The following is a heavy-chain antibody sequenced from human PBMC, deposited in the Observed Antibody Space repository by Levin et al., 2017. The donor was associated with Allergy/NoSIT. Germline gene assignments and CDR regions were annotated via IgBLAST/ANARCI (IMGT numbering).Heavy chain of an antibody. CDR1: GFTFSSYG. D-gene: IGHD6-19*01. CDR2: IWYDGSNK. J-gene: IGHJ2*01. Sequence: GESLKISCAASGFTFSSYGMHWVRKAPGKGLEWVAVIWYDGSNKYYADSVKGRFTISRDNSKNTLYLQMNSLRAEDTAVYYCARGTIRWLGLYWYFDRWGRGTLVTVSS. CDR3: ARGTIRWLGLYWYFDR. V-gene: IGHV3-33*01.